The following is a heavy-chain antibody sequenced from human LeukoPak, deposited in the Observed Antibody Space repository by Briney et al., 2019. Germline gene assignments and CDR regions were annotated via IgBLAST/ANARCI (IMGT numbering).Heavy chain of an antibody. Sequence: GGSLRLSCAASGFAFSNFWVSWVRQAPGKGLEWVANIKPDGSEKNYVDSAKGRFTISRDYAKNSLYLHLDSLRAEDTAVYYCARERYNWNDSGAFDIWGQGTMVTVSS. D-gene: IGHD1-1*01. J-gene: IGHJ3*02. V-gene: IGHV3-7*01. CDR2: IKPDGSEK. CDR3: ARERYNWNDSGAFDI. CDR1: GFAFSNFW.